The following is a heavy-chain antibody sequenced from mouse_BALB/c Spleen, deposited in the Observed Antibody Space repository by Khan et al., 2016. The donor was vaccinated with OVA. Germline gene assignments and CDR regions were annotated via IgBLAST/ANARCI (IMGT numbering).Heavy chain of an antibody. CDR3: TRSYYGSSGFDY. CDR2: IDPYTGGT. V-gene: IGHV1-15*01. CDR1: GYTFTDYE. Sequence: QVQLKESGAELVRPGASVTLSCKASGYTFTDYEMHWVKQTPVHGLEWIGAIDPYTGGTAYNQKFKGKATLTADKSSSTAYMELRSLTSEDSAVYYCTRSYYGSSGFDYWGQGTTLTVSS. J-gene: IGHJ2*01. D-gene: IGHD1-1*01.